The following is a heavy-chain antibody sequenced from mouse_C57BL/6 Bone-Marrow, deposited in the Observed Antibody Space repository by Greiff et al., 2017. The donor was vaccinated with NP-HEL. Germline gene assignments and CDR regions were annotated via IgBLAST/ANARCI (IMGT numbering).Heavy chain of an antibody. V-gene: IGHV1-59*01. CDR3: YGYFDY. CDR2: IDPSDSYT. CDR1: GYTFTSYW. J-gene: IGHJ2*01. Sequence: QVQLKQPGAELVRPGTSVKLSCKASGYTFTSYWMHWVKQRPGQGLEWIGVIDPSDSYTNYNQKFKGKATLTVDTSSSTAYMQLSSLTSEDSAVYYCYGYFDYWGQGTTLTVSS. D-gene: IGHD1-1*02.